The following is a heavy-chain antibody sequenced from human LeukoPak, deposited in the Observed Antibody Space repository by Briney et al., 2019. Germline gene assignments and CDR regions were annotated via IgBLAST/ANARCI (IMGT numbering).Heavy chain of an antibody. CDR3: GRGSVGFGELNY. D-gene: IGHD3-10*01. CDR2: ISYDGSNK. Sequence: QPGRSLRLSCAASGFTFSSYGMHWVRQAPGKRLEWVAVISYDGSNKYYADSVKGRFTISRDNSKNTLYLQMNSLRAEDTAVYYCGRGSVGFGELNYWGQGTLVTVSS. J-gene: IGHJ4*02. CDR1: GFTFSSYG. V-gene: IGHV3-30*03.